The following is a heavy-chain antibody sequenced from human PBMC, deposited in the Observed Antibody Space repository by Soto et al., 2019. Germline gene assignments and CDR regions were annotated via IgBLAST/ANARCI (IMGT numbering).Heavy chain of an antibody. CDR1: GFSLNTRGVG. CDR2: IYWDNDK. D-gene: IGHD3-10*01. V-gene: IGHV2-5*02. J-gene: IGHJ4*02. CDR3: AHNNYYGSGSVY. Sequence: QITLKESGPTLVKPTQTLTLTCAFSGFSLNTRGVGVGWIRQPPGKALEWLALIYWDNDKRYSPSLKTRLTITKDNPKNHVVLMMTDMDPVDTATYYCAHNNYYGSGSVYWGQGTLVTVSS.